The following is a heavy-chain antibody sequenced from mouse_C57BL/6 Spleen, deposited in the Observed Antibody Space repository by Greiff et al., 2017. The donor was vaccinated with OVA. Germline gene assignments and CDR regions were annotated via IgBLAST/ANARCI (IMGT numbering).Heavy chain of an antibody. CDR3: ARGATVVGGNYFDY. V-gene: IGHV1-69*01. Sequence: QVQLQQSGAELVMPGASVKLSCKASGYTFTSYWMHWVKQRPGQGLEWIGEIDPSDSYTNYNQKFKGKSTLTVDKSSSTAYMQLSSLTSEDSAVYYCARGATVVGGNYFDYWGQGTTLTVSS. CDR2: IDPSDSYT. J-gene: IGHJ2*01. D-gene: IGHD1-1*01. CDR1: GYTFTSYW.